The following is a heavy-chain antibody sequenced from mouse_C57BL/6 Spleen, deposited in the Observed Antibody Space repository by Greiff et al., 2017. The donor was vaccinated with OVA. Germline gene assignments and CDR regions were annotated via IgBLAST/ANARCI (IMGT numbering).Heavy chain of an antibody. J-gene: IGHJ4*01. Sequence: VQLQQSGAELVRPGASVKLSCTASGFNIKDDYMHWVKQRPEQGLEWIGWIDPENGDTEYASKFQGKATITADTSSNTAYLQLSSLTSEDATVYYCTGDDAVDYWGQGTSVTVSS. V-gene: IGHV14-4*01. CDR3: TGDDAVDY. CDR1: GFNIKDDY. CDR2: IDPENGDT.